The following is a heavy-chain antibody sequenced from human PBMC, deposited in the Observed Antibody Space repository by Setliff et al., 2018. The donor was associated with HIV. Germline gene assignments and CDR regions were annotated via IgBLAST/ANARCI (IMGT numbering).Heavy chain of an antibody. CDR3: TRDRGYQLLPY. CDR1: GYNFRIYG. Sequence: ASVKVSCKASGYNFRIYGVHWVRQASGERLEWMGWISGSGGTKYSQKFQDRVTITRDTSTSTAYKELRSLRSEDTAVYYCTRDRGYQLLPYWGQGTLVTVSS. V-gene: IGHV1-3*01. J-gene: IGHJ4*02. D-gene: IGHD2-2*01. CDR2: ISGSGGT.